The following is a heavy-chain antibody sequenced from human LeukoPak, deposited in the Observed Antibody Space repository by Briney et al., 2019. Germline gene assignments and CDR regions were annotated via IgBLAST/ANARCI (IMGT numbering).Heavy chain of an antibody. D-gene: IGHD6-13*01. CDR1: GFTFSSYA. J-gene: IGHJ2*01. CDR2: ISGSGAST. CDR3: ASRVSSNWYWYFDL. Sequence: GGSLRLSRAASGFTFSSYAMGWVRQAPGKGLEWVSLISGSGASTYYADSVKGRFTISRDDSKNTLYLQMNSRRDEETAVYYCASRVSSNWYWYFDLWGRGTLVTVSS. V-gene: IGHV3-23*01.